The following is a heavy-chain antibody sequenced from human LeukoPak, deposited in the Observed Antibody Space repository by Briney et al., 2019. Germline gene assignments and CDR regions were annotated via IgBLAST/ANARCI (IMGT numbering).Heavy chain of an antibody. V-gene: IGHV4-59*01. CDR3: ARDAQDYDILTGYYRGGFDY. J-gene: IGHJ4*02. CDR1: GGSISSYY. CDR2: IYYSGST. D-gene: IGHD3-9*01. Sequence: SETLSLTCTVSGGSISSYYWSWIRQPPGKGLEWIGYIYYSGSTNYNPSLKSRVTISVDTSKNQFSLKLSSVTAADTAVYYCARDAQDYDILTGYYRGGFDYWGQGTLVTVSS.